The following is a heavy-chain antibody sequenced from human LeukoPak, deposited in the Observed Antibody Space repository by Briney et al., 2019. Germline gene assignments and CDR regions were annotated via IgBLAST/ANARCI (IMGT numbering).Heavy chain of an antibody. CDR2: IYYSGST. CDR3: ARGEWERRGVDY. Sequence: SETLSLTCTVSGGSISSGFYYWGWIRQPPGKGLEWIGSIYYSGSTYYNPSLKSRVSILVDTSKNNFSLKLSSVTAADTAVYYCARGEWERRGVDYWGQGTLITIST. CDR1: GGSISSGFYY. J-gene: IGHJ4*02. D-gene: IGHD1-26*01. V-gene: IGHV4-39*07.